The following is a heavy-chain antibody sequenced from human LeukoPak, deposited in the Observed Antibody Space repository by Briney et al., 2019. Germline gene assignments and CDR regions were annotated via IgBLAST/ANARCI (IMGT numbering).Heavy chain of an antibody. CDR3: ARDEISGGWYNH. CDR1: GYTFTIRG. V-gene: IGHV1-18*04. Sequence: GASVKVSCKASGYTFTIRGFSWVRQAPGQGLEWMGWINADNGNTNYAQKLQGRVTMTTDTSTSTAYMELRSLRSDDTAVYYCARDEISGGWYNHWGQGTLVTVSS. J-gene: IGHJ1*01. CDR2: INADNGNT. D-gene: IGHD6-19*01.